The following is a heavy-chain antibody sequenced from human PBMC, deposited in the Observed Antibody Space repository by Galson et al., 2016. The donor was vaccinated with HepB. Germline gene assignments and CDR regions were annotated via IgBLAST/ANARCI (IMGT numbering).Heavy chain of an antibody. CDR2: ISGYNGNT. J-gene: IGHJ6*02. CDR1: GYTFTSYG. D-gene: IGHD2-8*01. V-gene: IGHV1-18*01. Sequence: SVKVSCKASGYTFTSYGISWVRPAPGQGLEWMGWISGYNGNTNYARKFQGRVTLTANTSTSTAYMELRSLRSDDTAVYYCARDIVLIVFSADYYYYGMDVWGQGTPVTVSS. CDR3: ARDIVLIVFSADYYYYGMDV.